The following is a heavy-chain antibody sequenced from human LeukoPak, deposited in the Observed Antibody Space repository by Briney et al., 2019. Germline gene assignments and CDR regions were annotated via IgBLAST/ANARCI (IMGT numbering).Heavy chain of an antibody. D-gene: IGHD5/OR15-5a*01. J-gene: IGHJ4*02. CDR2: ISGDGGRT. CDR1: GFIFSDYN. Sequence: GGSLRLSCAASGFIFSDYNMHWVRRVPGKGLEWVSIISGDGGRTSYADSVKGRVTISRDNSKNSLYLQMNSLRTEDTAFYYCAKDVSGSIDYWGQGTLVTVSS. V-gene: IGHV3-43*02. CDR3: AKDVSGSIDY.